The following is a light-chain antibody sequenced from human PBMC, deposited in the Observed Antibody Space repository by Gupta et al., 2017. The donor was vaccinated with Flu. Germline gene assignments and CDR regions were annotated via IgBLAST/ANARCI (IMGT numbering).Light chain of an antibody. Sequence: PATLSVSPGERAALSCRASQSLSSNLAWYQQKPGQPPRLLMFSASTRATGVPPRFSGSGSGTEFTLTISSLQSEDFATYFCQQYDDWPCTFGPGTRVDLK. J-gene: IGKJ3*01. V-gene: IGKV3-15*01. CDR2: SAS. CDR1: QSLSSN. CDR3: QQYDDWPCT.